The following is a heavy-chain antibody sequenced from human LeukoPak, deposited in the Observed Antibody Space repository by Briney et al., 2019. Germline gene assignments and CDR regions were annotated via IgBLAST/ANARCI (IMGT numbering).Heavy chain of an antibody. D-gene: IGHD2-2*01. Sequence: GKSLRLSCAASGFTFSGYPIHWVRQAPGKGLEWVAVISYDGSNKYYADSVKGRFTISRDNSKNTLYLQMNSLRAEDTAVYYCARDEGYCSRTSCYGDSKGMDVWGQGTAVIVSS. CDR2: ISYDGSNK. V-gene: IGHV3-30-3*01. CDR3: ARDEGYCSRTSCYGDSKGMDV. CDR1: GFTFSGYP. J-gene: IGHJ6*02.